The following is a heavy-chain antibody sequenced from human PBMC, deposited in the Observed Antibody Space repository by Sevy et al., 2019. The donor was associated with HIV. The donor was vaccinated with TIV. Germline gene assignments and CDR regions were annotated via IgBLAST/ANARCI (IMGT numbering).Heavy chain of an antibody. J-gene: IGHJ4*02. V-gene: IGHV3-64D*06. D-gene: IGHD6-19*01. CDR1: GFTFSSYA. CDR3: VKGRNRYSSGWYKDY. CDR2: ISSNGGST. Sequence: GGSLRLSCSASGFTFSSYAMHWVRQAPGKGLEYVSAISSNGGSTYYADSVKGRFTISRDNSKNTLYLQMRSLRAEDTAVYYCVKGRNRYSSGWYKDYWGQGTLVTVSS.